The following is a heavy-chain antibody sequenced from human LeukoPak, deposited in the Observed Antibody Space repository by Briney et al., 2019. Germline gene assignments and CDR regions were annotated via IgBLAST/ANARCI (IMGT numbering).Heavy chain of an antibody. CDR3: ARVARSAGTSYWYFDM. Sequence: ASVKVSCKASGYTFTSYYMHWVRQAPGQGLEWMGIINPSGGSTSYAQKFQGRVTMTRDTSTSTVYMELSSLRSEDTAVYYCARVARSAGTSYWYFDMWGRGTLLTVSS. J-gene: IGHJ2*01. CDR1: GYTFTSYY. CDR2: INPSGGST. D-gene: IGHD1-14*01. V-gene: IGHV1-46*01.